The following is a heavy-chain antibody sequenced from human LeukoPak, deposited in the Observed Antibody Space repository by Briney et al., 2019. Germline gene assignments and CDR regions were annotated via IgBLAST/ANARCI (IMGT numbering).Heavy chain of an antibody. J-gene: IGHJ4*02. CDR2: IYYSGST. Sequence: PSETLSLTCTVSGGSISSSSYYWGWIRQPPGKGLEWIGSIYYSGSTYYNPSLKSRDTISVDTSKNQFSLKLSSVTAADTAVYYCAGGGGNYYDSSGYYPPFDYWGQGTLVTVSS. D-gene: IGHD3-22*01. CDR1: GGSISSSSYY. V-gene: IGHV4-39*01. CDR3: AGGGGNYYDSSGYYPPFDY.